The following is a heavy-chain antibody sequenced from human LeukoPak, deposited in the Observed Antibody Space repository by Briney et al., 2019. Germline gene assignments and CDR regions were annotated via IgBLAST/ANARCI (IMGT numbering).Heavy chain of an antibody. J-gene: IGHJ4*02. CDR3: ASADSSGYYGSPFDY. CDR2: IKQDGSEK. V-gene: IGHV3-7*01. D-gene: IGHD3-22*01. Sequence: GGSLRLSCAASGFTFSSYWMSWVRQAPGKGLEWVANIKQDGSEKYYVDSVKGRFTISRDNAKNSLYLQMNSLRAEDTAVYYCASADSSGYYGSPFDYWGQGTLVTVSS. CDR1: GFTFSSYW.